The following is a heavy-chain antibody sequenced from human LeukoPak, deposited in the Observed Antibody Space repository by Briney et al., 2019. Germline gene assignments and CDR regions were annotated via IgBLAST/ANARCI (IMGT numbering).Heavy chain of an antibody. V-gene: IGHV3-30*18. CDR3: AKDSGFIAVGSTFDY. J-gene: IGHJ4*02. CDR1: GFTFSSYG. CDR2: ISYDGSNK. Sequence: GGPLRLSCAASGFTFSSYGMHWVRQAPGKGLEWVAVISYDGSNKYYADSVKGRFTISRDNSKNTLYLQMNSLRAEDTAVYYCAKDSGFIAVGSTFDYWGQGTLVTVSS. D-gene: IGHD6-19*01.